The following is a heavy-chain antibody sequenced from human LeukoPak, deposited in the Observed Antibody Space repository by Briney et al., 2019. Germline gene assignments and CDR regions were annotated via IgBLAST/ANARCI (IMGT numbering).Heavy chain of an antibody. V-gene: IGHV1-8*01. J-gene: IGHJ5*02. CDR1: GYTFTSYD. CDR3: ARAPSTIFGVVPFDP. CDR2: MNPNSGNT. D-gene: IGHD3-3*01. Sequence: ASVKVSCKASGYTFTSYDINWVRQATGQGLEWMGWMNPNSGNTGYAQKFRGRVTITRNTSITTAYMELSSLRSEDTAVYYCARAPSTIFGVVPFDPWGQGTLVTVSS.